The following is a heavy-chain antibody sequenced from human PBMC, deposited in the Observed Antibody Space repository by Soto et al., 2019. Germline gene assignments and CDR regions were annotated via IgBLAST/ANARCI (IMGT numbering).Heavy chain of an antibody. CDR3: ARGPSARLDY. CDR2: ISYDGSDK. V-gene: IGHV3-30-3*01. J-gene: IGHJ4*02. D-gene: IGHD6-6*01. CDR1: AFTFSSSA. Sequence: QVQLVESGGGVVQPGRSLRLSCAASAFTFSSSAMHWVRQAPGKGLQWVAVISYDGSDKYYADSVKGRFTISRDNSKNTLFLSMNSLRPEDTTVYFCARGPSARLDYWGQGTLVTVSS.